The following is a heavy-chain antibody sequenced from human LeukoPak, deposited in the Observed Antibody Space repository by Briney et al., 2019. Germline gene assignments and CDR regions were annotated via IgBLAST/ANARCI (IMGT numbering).Heavy chain of an antibody. CDR2: INQDATKE. D-gene: IGHD5-12*01. V-gene: IGHV3-7*01. J-gene: IGHJ4*02. CDR1: GFTFSNYW. Sequence: GGSLRLSCAASGFTFSNYWMTWVRQAPGKGLKWVAVINQDATKEYYMDSVKARFTISRDNAKNSVPLQMNSLRAEDTAVYYCVRDGGVSGYDLLDYWGQGTLVTVSS. CDR3: VRDGGVSGYDLLDY.